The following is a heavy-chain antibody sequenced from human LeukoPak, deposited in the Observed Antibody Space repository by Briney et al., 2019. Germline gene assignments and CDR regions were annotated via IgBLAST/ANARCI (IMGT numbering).Heavy chain of an antibody. D-gene: IGHD3-10*01. CDR1: GGSFSKYF. J-gene: IGHJ4*02. Sequence: KPSETLSLTCAVYGGSFSKYFWTWIRQPPGKGLEWIGEINHSGSTNYNPSLKSRVTISLDMSKNQFSLKLNSVTAADTAVYYCARDGSGTENDYWGQGTLVTVSS. CDR3: ARDGSGTENDY. V-gene: IGHV4-34*01. CDR2: INHSGST.